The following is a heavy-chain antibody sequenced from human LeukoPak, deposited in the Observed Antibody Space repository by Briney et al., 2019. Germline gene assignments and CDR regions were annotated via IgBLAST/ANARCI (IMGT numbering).Heavy chain of an antibody. CDR3: AKGPMTTVTKDYFDY. V-gene: IGHV3-30*18. J-gene: IGHJ4*02. Sequence: GGSLRLSCAASGFTFSSYGMHWVRQAPGKGLEWVAVISYDGSYKYYADSVKGRFTISRDNSKNTLYLQMNSLRAEDTAVYYCAKGPMTTVTKDYFDYWGQGTLVTVSS. CDR2: ISYDGSYK. CDR1: GFTFSSYG. D-gene: IGHD4-11*01.